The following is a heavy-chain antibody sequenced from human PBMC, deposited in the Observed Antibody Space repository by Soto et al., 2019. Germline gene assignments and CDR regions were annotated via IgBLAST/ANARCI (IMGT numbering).Heavy chain of an antibody. CDR2: INPNSGGT. V-gene: IGHV1-2*04. J-gene: IGHJ4*02. CDR3: PREIAVAGTAAVDY. D-gene: IGHD6-19*01. CDR1: GYTFTGYY. Sequence: ASVKVSFKASGYTFTGYYRHRLRQARGQGLEWMGWINPNSGGTNYAQKFQGWVTMTRDTSISTAYMELSRLRSDDTAVYYRPREIAVAGTAAVDYWGQGTLVTVSS.